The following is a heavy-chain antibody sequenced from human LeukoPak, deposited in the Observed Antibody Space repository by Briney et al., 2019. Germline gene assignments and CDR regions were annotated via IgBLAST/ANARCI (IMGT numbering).Heavy chain of an antibody. V-gene: IGHV3-23*01. J-gene: IGHJ4*02. CDR3: AKDHDFWSGYSDY. D-gene: IGHD3-3*01. CDR2: ISGNGGST. CDR1: GFTFSAYA. Sequence: GGSLRLSCAASGFTFSAYAMSWVRQAPGKGLEWVSDISGNGGSTYYADSVKGGFTISRDNSKNTLYLQMNSLRAEDTALYYCAKDHDFWSGYSDYWGQGTLVTVSS.